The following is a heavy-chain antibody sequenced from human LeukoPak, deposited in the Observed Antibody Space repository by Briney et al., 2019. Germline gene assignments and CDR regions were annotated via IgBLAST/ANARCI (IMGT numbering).Heavy chain of an antibody. CDR1: VYTFTDYN. Sequence: GASVKVSCKASVYTFTDYNIHWVRQAPGQGLEWMGWISPNSGGTNYAQKFQGRVTMTRDTSITTAYMELSRLRSDDTAMYYCTVWFGELTHWGQGTLVTVSS. V-gene: IGHV1-2*02. CDR3: TVWFGELTH. J-gene: IGHJ4*02. D-gene: IGHD3-10*01. CDR2: ISPNSGGT.